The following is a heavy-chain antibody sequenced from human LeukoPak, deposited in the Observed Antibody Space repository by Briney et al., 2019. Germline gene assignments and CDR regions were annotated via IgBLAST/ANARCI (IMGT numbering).Heavy chain of an antibody. V-gene: IGHV1-69*04. D-gene: IGHD2-15*01. CDR2: IIPILGIA. CDR3: ARDIVVVVAAHGPNWFDP. CDR1: GGTFSSYA. Sequence: GASVKVSCKASGGTFSSYAISWVRQAPGQGLEWMGRIIPILGIANYAQKFQGRVTITADKSTSTAYMELSSLRSEDTAVYYCARDIVVVVAAHGPNWFDPWGQGTLVTVSS. J-gene: IGHJ5*02.